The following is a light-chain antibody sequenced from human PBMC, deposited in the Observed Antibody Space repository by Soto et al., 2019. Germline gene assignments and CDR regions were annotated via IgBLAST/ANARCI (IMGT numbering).Light chain of an antibody. J-gene: IGLJ1*01. V-gene: IGLV2-14*01. Sequence: QSALTQPASVSGSPGQSITISCTGTSSDVGGYNYVSWYQHHPGEVPKLIIFEVAKRPSGVSNRFSGSKSGNTASLTVSGLQTEDEADYYCSAYAGSTNFVFGSGTKVTVL. CDR2: EVA. CDR3: SAYAGSTNFV. CDR1: SSDVGGYNY.